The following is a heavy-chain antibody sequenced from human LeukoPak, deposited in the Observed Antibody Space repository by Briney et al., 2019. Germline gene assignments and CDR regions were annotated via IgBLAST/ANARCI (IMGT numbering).Heavy chain of an antibody. D-gene: IGHD6-13*01. Sequence: SETLSHTCTVSGGSISSYYWSWIRQPPGKGLEWIGYIYYSGSTNYNPSLKSRVTISVDTSKNQFSLKLSSVTAADTAVYYCARGSSSSWYPLDLWGRGTLVTVSS. CDR3: ARGSSSSWYPLDL. CDR2: IYYSGST. CDR1: GGSISSYY. J-gene: IGHJ2*01. V-gene: IGHV4-59*01.